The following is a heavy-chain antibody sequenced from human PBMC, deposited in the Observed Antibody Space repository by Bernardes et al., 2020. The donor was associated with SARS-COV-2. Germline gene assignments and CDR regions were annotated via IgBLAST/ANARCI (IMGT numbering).Heavy chain of an antibody. V-gene: IGHV1-46*01. CDR1: GYTFTSYD. CDR2: IDPSAGTT. D-gene: IGHD5-12*01. CDR3: ARDFSSGTGYKYGHPNY. Sequence: ASVKVSCKASGYTFTSYDINWVRQAAGQGLEWMGLIDPSAGTTTYIQKFQGRVTMTRDTSTSTVYMEVRSLRSEDTAVYYCARDFSSGTGYKYGHPNYWGQGTLVTVSS. J-gene: IGHJ4*02.